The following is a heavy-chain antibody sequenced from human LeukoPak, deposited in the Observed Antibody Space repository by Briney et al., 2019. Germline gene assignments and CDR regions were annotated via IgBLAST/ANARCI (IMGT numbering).Heavy chain of an antibody. D-gene: IGHD4-17*01. V-gene: IGHV4-31*03. J-gene: IGHJ4*02. Sequence: PSETLSLTCTVSGGSISSGGYYWSWIRQHPGKGLEWIGYIYYSGSTYYNPSLKSRVTISVDTSKNQFSLKLSSVTAADTAVYYCARVSTTVPRRGFDYWGQGTLVTVSS. CDR3: ARVSTTVPRRGFDY. CDR2: IYYSGST. CDR1: GGSISSGGYY.